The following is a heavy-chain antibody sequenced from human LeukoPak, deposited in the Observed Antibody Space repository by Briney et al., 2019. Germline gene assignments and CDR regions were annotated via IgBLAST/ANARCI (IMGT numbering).Heavy chain of an antibody. Sequence: GASVKVSCKASGYTFTSYAMHWVRQAPGQRLEWMGWINAGNGNTKYSQKFQGRVTITRDTSASTAYMELSSLRSEDTAVYYCARDQDDYVWGSYTDCWGQGTLVTVSS. D-gene: IGHD3-16*01. CDR1: GYTFTSYA. CDR3: ARDQDDYVWGSYTDC. V-gene: IGHV1-3*01. CDR2: INAGNGNT. J-gene: IGHJ4*02.